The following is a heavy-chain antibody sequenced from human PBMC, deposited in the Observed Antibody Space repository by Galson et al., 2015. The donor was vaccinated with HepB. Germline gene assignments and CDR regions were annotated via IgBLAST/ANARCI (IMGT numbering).Heavy chain of an antibody. D-gene: IGHD3-9*01. CDR1: GFTFSTFA. V-gene: IGHV3-23*01. J-gene: IGHJ4*02. CDR3: AKNLVLRYFDWLLYFDY. Sequence: SLRLSCAASGFTFSTFAMSWVRQAPGKGLEWVSAISGSGGSTYYADSVKGRFTISRDNSKNTLYLQMNSLRAEDTAVYYCAKNLVLRYFDWLLYFDYWGQGTLVTVSS. CDR2: ISGSGGST.